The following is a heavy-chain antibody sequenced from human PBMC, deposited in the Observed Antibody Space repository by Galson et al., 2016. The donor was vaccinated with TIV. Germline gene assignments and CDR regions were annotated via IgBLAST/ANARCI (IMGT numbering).Heavy chain of an antibody. Sequence: QSGAEVKKPGESLKISCKASGYSFTSFWIGWVRQMPGKGLEWMGVIYPGDSYTTYSPSFHGQVTISADKFSNTAYPQWSSLMASDTAMYFCASSRPELRYFDWQRPQYFDYWGQGSLVTVSS. V-gene: IGHV5-51*01. CDR3: ASSRPELRYFDWQRPQYFDY. CDR2: IYPGDSYT. CDR1: GYSFTSFW. J-gene: IGHJ4*02. D-gene: IGHD3-9*01.